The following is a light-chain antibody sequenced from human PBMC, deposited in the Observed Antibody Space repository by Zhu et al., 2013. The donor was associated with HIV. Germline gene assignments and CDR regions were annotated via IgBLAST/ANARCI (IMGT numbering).Light chain of an antibody. Sequence: DIVMTQSPDSLAVSLGERATINCKSSQSILYSSNNKNYLAWYQQQLGQPPKLLIYWASTRQSGVPDRFSGSGSGTDFTLTISSLQAEDVAVYYCQQYHSIPPTFGGGTKVEIK. CDR3: QQYHSIPPT. CDR1: QSILYSSNNKNY. J-gene: IGKJ4*01. V-gene: IGKV4-1*01. CDR2: WAS.